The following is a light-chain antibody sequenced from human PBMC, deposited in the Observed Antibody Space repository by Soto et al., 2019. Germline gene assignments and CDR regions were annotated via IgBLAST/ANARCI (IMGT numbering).Light chain of an antibody. J-gene: IGKJ2*01. CDR1: QTISTY. CDR2: DAS. CDR3: QLSDSTPYT. V-gene: IGKV1-39*01. Sequence: DVQMTQSPSSLSASVGDRVTITCRASQTISTYLNWYQQKPGKAPRLLIYDASSLLSGVPSRFSGSGSGTDFTLTIASLQPEDFSTYYCQLSDSTPYTLGEGTKVDIK.